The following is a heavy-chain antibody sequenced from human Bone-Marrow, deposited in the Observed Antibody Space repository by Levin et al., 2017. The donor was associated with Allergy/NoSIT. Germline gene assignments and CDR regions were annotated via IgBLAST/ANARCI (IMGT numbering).Heavy chain of an antibody. CDR3: ARSLVRGPASSPFDYLDV. CDR2: ITPALRTT. CDR1: GDTFVNYA. Sequence: SVKVSCKTSGDTFVNYAVNWVRQAPGQGLEWVGRITPALRTTDYAQKFQGRVTITADKSTTTAFMELKSLRSEDAAVYFCARSLVRGPASSPFDYLDVWGRGASVTVSS. J-gene: IGHJ6*03. D-gene: IGHD3-10*01. V-gene: IGHV1-69*04.